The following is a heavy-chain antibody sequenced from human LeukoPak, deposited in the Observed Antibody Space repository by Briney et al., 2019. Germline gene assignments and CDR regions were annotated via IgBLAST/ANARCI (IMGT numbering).Heavy chain of an antibody. CDR2: INSNGNST. J-gene: IGHJ4*02. CDR1: GFTFSSYW. CDR3: ASVIFGY. Sequence: PGGSLRLSCAASGFTFSSYWMHWVRHAPGKGLEWIAQINSNGNSTNYADSVKGGFITSKDNTKNSLYLQMNGLRAEDTAVYCCASVIFGYWGQGTLVTVSS. V-gene: IGHV3-74*01. D-gene: IGHD3-10*01.